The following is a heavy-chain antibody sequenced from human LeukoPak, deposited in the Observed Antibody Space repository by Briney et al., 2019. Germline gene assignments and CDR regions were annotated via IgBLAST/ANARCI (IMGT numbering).Heavy chain of an antibody. J-gene: IGHJ4*02. CDR2: IKEDRSEK. V-gene: IGHV3-7*01. D-gene: IGHD5-24*01. CDR3: ARHGRHNFDY. Sequence: GGSLRLSCAASGLTFSNYWMSWVRQAPGKGLEWVANIKEDRSEKYYGDSVRGRFTISRDNAKSSLNLQMSSLRADDTAVYYCARHGRHNFDYWGQGTLVTVSS. CDR1: GLTFSNYW.